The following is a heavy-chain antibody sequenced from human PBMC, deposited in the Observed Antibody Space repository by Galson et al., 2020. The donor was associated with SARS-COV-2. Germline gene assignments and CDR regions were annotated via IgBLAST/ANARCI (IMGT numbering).Heavy chain of an antibody. V-gene: IGHV4-59*01. CDR2: FYHSGNT. Sequence: SETLSLTCTVSGGSISNYSWNWIRQPPGKGLEWIGYFYHSGNTDYNPSLRSRVTISVDTSKNEISLKLSSVTAADTAVYYCASEFMGSLNIWGQGTMVAVSS. CDR3: ASEFMGSLNI. CDR1: GGSISNYS. J-gene: IGHJ3*02. D-gene: IGHD3-16*01.